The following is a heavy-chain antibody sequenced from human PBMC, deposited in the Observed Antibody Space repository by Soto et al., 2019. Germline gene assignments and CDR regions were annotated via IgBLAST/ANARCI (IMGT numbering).Heavy chain of an antibody. Sequence: QVQLVESGGVVVQPGRSLRLSCAASGFTFSNYGMHWVRQAPGKGLEWVAAIWDDGNQKYYVDSVKGRFTISRDNSENTMFLQMNSLTAEDTAVYYCVRGGKTAGAFDIWGHVTMVTVSS. J-gene: IGHJ3*02. CDR2: IWDDGNQK. CDR1: GFTFSNYG. V-gene: IGHV3-33*01. D-gene: IGHD1-1*01. CDR3: VRGGKTAGAFDI.